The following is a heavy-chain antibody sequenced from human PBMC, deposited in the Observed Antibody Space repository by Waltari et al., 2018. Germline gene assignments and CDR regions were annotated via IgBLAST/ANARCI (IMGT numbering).Heavy chain of an antibody. J-gene: IGHJ4*02. Sequence: QVQLVQSGAEVKKPGASVKVSCKSSGYPFTTYYMHWVRQAPGQGLQWVGIINPQGGSTSDAQQPQDRLTMTRDTSTSTVYMQLTSLTSEATAVYYCASQRAGIGWLSIDYWGQGTLVTVSS. D-gene: IGHD6-19*01. CDR2: INPQGGST. CDR3: ASQRAGIGWLSIDY. V-gene: IGHV1-46*03. CDR1: GYPFTTYY.